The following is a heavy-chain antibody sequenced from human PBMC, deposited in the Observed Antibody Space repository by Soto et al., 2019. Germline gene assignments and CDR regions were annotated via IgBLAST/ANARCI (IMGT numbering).Heavy chain of an antibody. V-gene: IGHV4-59*01. D-gene: IGHD1-26*01. CDR2: IYYSGST. J-gene: IGHJ5*02. Sequence: SETLSLTCTVSGGSISSYYWSWIRQPPGKGLEWIGYIYYSGSTNYNPSLKSRVTISVDTSKNQFSLKLSSVTAADTAVYYCARDRYSGSYPTTAFDPWGQGTLVTVSS. CDR3: ARDRYSGSYPTTAFDP. CDR1: GGSISSYY.